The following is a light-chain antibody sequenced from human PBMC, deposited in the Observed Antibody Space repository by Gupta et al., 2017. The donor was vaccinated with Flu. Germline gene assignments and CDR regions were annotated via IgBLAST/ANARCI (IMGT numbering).Light chain of an antibody. Sequence: DIVMTQSPDSLAVSLGERATISCKSSQSVLSSSDDRNYLVWYQQRPGHPPKLLMSWASTRESGVPDRFSGSGSGTDFTLTISSRQADDVAVYYCQQGDDMPITFGRGTMVDIK. CDR3: QQGDDMPIT. J-gene: IGKJ4*01. CDR1: QSVLSSSDDRNY. V-gene: IGKV4-1*01. CDR2: WAS.